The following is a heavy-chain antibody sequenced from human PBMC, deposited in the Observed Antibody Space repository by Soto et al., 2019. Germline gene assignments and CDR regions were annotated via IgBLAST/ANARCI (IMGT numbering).Heavy chain of an antibody. CDR3: ARAYGDYEPGDY. J-gene: IGHJ4*02. Sequence: LKISCKGSGYSFTSYWISWVRQMPGKGLEWMGRIDPSDSYTNYSPSFQGHVTISADKSISTAYLQWSSLKASDTAMYYCARAYGDYEPGDYWGQGTLVTVSS. CDR1: GYSFTSYW. D-gene: IGHD4-17*01. CDR2: IDPSDSYT. V-gene: IGHV5-10-1*01.